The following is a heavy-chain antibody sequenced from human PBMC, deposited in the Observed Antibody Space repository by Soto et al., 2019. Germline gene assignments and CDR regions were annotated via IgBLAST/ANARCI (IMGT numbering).Heavy chain of an antibody. J-gene: IGHJ3*02. Sequence: SETLSLTCAVSGYSISSGYYWGWIRQPPGKGLEWIGSIYHSGSTYYNPSLKSRVTISVDTSKNQFSLKLSPVTAADTAVYYCAGVLRDDYVWGSYRYTNVGAFDIWGQGTMVTVSS. V-gene: IGHV4-38-2*01. CDR3: AGVLRDDYVWGSYRYTNVGAFDI. D-gene: IGHD3-16*02. CDR1: GYSISSGYY. CDR2: IYHSGST.